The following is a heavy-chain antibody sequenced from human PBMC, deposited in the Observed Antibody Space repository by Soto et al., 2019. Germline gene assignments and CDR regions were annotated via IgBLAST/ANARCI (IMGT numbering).Heavy chain of an antibody. J-gene: IGHJ4*02. CDR2: IYYSGST. Sequence: QVQLQESGPGLVKPSQTLSLTCTVSGGSISSGGYYWSWIRQHPGKGLEWIGYIYYSGSTYYNPSLKSRVTISVATSKNQSSLKLSSVTAADTAVYYCARDRIDYGGNPIYFDYWGQGTLVTVSS. CDR3: ARDRIDYGGNPIYFDY. D-gene: IGHD4-17*01. CDR1: GGSISSGGYY. V-gene: IGHV4-31*03.